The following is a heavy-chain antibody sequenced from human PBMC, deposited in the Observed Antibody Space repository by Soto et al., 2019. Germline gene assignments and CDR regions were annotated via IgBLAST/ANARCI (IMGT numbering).Heavy chain of an antibody. CDR1: GGTFSSYA. CDR3: ASSAGLRFLEWSNYYYYGMDF. CDR2: IIPIFGTA. Sequence: SVKVSCKASGGTFSSYAISWVRQAPGQGLEWMGGIIPIFGTANYAQKFQGRVTITADESTSTAYMELSSLRSEDTAVYYCASSAGLRFLEWSNYYYYGMDFWCQGTTVTVSS. D-gene: IGHD3-3*01. V-gene: IGHV1-69*13. J-gene: IGHJ6*02.